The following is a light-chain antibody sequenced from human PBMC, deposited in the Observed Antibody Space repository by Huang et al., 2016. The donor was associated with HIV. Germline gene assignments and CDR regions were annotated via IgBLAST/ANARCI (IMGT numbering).Light chain of an antibody. Sequence: EIVLTQSPATLSSSPGERATLSCRASQSVSRFLAWYQQKAGQAPRLLIYDASNRAIDIPGRFKGRGSGTEVTLNISSPKPEGFAVYYCQQRSSWPRVTFGGGTKVELK. CDR1: QSVSRF. CDR3: QQRSSWPRVT. J-gene: IGKJ4*01. CDR2: DAS. V-gene: IGKV3-11*01.